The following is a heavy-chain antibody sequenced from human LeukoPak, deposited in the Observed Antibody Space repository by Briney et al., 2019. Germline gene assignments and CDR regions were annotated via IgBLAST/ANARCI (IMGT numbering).Heavy chain of an antibody. Sequence: PSETLSLTCTVSGGSISGYYWSWIRQPPGKRLEWIGYIYYSGSTDYNPSLKSRVTISVDTSKNQFSLKLNSVTAADTAVYYCARHVWLQPFDYWGQGTLVTVSS. J-gene: IGHJ4*02. D-gene: IGHD3-9*01. CDR2: IYYSGST. CDR1: GGSISGYY. CDR3: ARHVWLQPFDY. V-gene: IGHV4-59*08.